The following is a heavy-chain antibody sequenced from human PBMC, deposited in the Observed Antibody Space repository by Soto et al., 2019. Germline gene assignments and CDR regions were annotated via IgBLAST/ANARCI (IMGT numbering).Heavy chain of an antibody. J-gene: IGHJ4*02. V-gene: IGHV4-59*01. Sequence: SETLSLTCTVSGGSISSYYWSWIRQPPGKGLEWIGYIYYSGSTNYNPSLKSRVTISVDTSKNQFSLKLSSVTAADTAVYYCARQGAAAGTFDYWGQGTLVTVSS. CDR2: IYYSGST. D-gene: IGHD6-13*01. CDR3: ARQGAAAGTFDY. CDR1: GGSISSYY.